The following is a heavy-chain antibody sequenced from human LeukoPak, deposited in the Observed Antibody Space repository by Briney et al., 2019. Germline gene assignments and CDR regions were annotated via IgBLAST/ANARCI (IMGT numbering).Heavy chain of an antibody. D-gene: IGHD6-19*01. CDR2: ISSSSAAR. J-gene: IGHJ4*02. V-gene: IGHV3-48*02. CDR1: GFTFSSYW. CDR3: ARDSGVTVALSFDY. Sequence: GGSLRLSCAASGFTFSSYWMGWVRQAPGKGLEWVSYISSSSAARYDADSVKGRFTISRDNAKNSLYLQMNSLRDEDTAVYYCARDSGVTVALSFDYWGQGTLVTVSS.